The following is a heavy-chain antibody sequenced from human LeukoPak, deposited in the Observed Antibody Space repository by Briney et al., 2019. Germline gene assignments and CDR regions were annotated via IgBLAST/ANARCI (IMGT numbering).Heavy chain of an antibody. CDR3: ARDRCSGGSCYSNWFDP. V-gene: IGHV4-59*01. CDR1: GGSISSYY. J-gene: IGHJ5*02. Sequence: PSETLSLTCTVSGGSISSYYWSWIRQPPGKGLEWIGYTYYSGSTNYNPSLKSRVTISVDTSKNQFSLKLSSVTAADTAVYYCARDRCSGGSCYSNWFDPWGQGTLVTVSS. CDR2: TYYSGST. D-gene: IGHD2-15*01.